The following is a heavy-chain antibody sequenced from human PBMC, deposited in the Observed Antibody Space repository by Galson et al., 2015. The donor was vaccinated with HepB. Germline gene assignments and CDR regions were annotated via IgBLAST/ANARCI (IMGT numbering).Heavy chain of an antibody. D-gene: IGHD3-3*01. CDR1: GFTFSSYA. V-gene: IGHV3-23*01. Sequence: SLRLSCAASGFTFSSYAMSWVRQAPGKGLEWVSAISGSGGSTYYADSVKGRFTISRDNSKNTLYLQMNSLRAEDTAVSYCAKGGRGVVYYFDYWGQGTLVTVSS. CDR2: ISGSGGST. CDR3: AKGGRGVVYYFDY. J-gene: IGHJ4*02.